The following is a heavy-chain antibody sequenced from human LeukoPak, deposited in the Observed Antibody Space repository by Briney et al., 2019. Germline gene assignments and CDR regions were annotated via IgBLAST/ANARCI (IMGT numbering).Heavy chain of an antibody. D-gene: IGHD1-26*01. CDR3: ARGSGSYYGYFDY. CDR2: IKQDGSEK. J-gene: IGHJ4*02. V-gene: IGHV3-7*01. Sequence: GGSLRLSCAASGFTLSSYWMSWVRQAPGKGLEWVANIKQDGSEKYYVDSVKGRFTISRDNAKNSLYLQMNSLRAEDTAVYYCARGSGSYYGYFDYWGQGTLVTVSS. CDR1: GFTLSSYW.